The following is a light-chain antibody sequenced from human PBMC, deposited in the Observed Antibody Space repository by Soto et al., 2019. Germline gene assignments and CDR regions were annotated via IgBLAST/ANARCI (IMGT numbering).Light chain of an antibody. CDR2: GAS. CDR1: QSVSSSY. J-gene: IGKJ2*01. V-gene: IGKV3-20*01. CDR3: EQYGSSPPLFT. Sequence: EIVLTQSPGTLSLSPGERATLSCRASQSVSSSYLAWYQQKPGQAPRLLIYGASNMATGIPDRFSGSGSGTDSTLTISRLEPEDFAVYYCEQYGSSPPLFTFGQGTKLEIK.